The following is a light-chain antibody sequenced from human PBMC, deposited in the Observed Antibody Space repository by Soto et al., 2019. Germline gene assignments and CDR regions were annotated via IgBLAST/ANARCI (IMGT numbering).Light chain of an antibody. CDR2: AAS. CDR1: QSISSY. V-gene: IGKV1-39*01. J-gene: IGKJ1*01. Sequence: DIQMTQSPSSLSASVGDRVTITCRASQSISSYLNWYQQKPGKAPKLLIYAASSLQRGVTSRFSGSGSGTDFTLTISSLQPEDFATYYCQQSYSTPGTFGQGTKVEIK. CDR3: QQSYSTPGT.